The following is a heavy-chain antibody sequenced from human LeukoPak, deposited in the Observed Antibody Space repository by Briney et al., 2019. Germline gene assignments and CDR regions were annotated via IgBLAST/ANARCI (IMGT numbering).Heavy chain of an antibody. CDR1: DDSISDYY. D-gene: IGHD5-12*01. J-gene: IGHJ6*03. Sequence: SETLSLTCTVSDDSISDYYRGWIRQPPGKGLEWIGYIYYSGSTNYNPSLKSRVTISVDTSKNQFSLKLSSVTAADTAVYYCARRVANAYYMDVWGKGTTVTVSS. V-gene: IGHV4-59*01. CDR2: IYYSGST. CDR3: ARRVANAYYMDV.